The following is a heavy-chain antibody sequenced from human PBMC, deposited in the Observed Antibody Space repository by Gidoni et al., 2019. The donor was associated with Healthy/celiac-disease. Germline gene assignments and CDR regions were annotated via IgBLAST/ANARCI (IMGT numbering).Heavy chain of an antibody. D-gene: IGHD6-13*01. J-gene: IGHJ3*02. CDR2: IGTAGDT. V-gene: IGHV3-13*01. CDR3: VGIAAADTGLGDAFDI. Sequence: EVQLVESGGGLVQPGGSLRLSCAASGFTFSYYDMHWVRQATGKGLEWVSAIGTAGDTYYPGSVKGRFTISRENAKNFLYLQMNSLRAGDTAVYYCVGIAAADTGLGDAFDIWGQGTMVTVSS. CDR1: GFTFSYYD.